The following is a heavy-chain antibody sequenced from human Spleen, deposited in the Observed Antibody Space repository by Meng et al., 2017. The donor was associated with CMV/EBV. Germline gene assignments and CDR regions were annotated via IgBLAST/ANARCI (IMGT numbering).Heavy chain of an antibody. J-gene: IGHJ5*02. CDR2: IYYSGST. CDR3: ARSRVVAVTRGWFDP. CDR1: GGSISSSSYD. V-gene: IGHV4-39*07. D-gene: IGHD2-15*01. Sequence: GGSISSSSYDWGWISEPPGKGLEWIGSIYYSGSTYYNPYLKSRVTISVDTSKNQFSLKLSSVTAADTAVYYCARSRVVAVTRGWFDPWGQGTLVTVSS.